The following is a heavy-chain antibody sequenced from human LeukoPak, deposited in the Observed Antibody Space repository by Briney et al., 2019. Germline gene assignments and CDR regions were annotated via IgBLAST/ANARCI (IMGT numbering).Heavy chain of an antibody. V-gene: IGHV4-59*01. D-gene: IGHD2-2*01. CDR2: IYYSGST. CDR3: ARGPKVVPAAVGDAFDI. CDR1: GGSISSYY. Sequence: PSETLSLTCTVSGGSISSYYWSWIRQPPGKGLEWIGYIYYSGSTNYNPSLKSRVTISVDTSKNQFSLKLSSVTAADTAVYYCARGPKVVPAAVGDAFDIWGQGTMVTVSS. J-gene: IGHJ3*02.